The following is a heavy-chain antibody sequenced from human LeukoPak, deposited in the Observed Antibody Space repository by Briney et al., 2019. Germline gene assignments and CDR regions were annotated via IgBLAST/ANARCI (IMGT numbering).Heavy chain of an antibody. CDR2: IYSSGNT. D-gene: IGHD6-6*01. J-gene: IGHJ4*02. V-gene: IGHV4-59*12. Sequence: SETLSLTCTVSGGSISGFFWSWIRQPPGKGLEWIGYIYSSGNTNYIPSLKSRVTISIDTSKNQFSLKLSSVTAADTAVYYCARGRVHSRVIAARRAYYFDYWGQGTLVTVSS. CDR3: ARGRVHSRVIAARRAYYFDY. CDR1: GGSISGFF.